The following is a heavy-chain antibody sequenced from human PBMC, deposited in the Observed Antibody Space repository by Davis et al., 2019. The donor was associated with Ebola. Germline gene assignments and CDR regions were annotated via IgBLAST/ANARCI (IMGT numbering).Heavy chain of an antibody. Sequence: PGGSLRLSCTVSGGSISNYYWSWIRQPPGKGLEWIGYIYYSGSTNYNPSLKSRVTISVDTSKNQFSLKLSSVTAADTAVYYCARSQAGSLYLPYYYYGMDVWGQGTTVTVSS. J-gene: IGHJ6*02. D-gene: IGHD6-13*01. CDR1: GGSISNYY. CDR3: ARSQAGSLYLPYYYYGMDV. V-gene: IGHV4-59*01. CDR2: IYYSGST.